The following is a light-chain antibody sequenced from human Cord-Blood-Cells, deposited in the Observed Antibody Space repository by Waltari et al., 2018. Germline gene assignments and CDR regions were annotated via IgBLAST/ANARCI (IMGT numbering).Light chain of an antibody. CDR2: DAS. V-gene: IGKV1-39*01. CDR1: QSISSY. J-gene: IGKJ1*01. Sequence: DIQTTQSLSSLSASAGDSVTITCRASQSISSYLNWYQQKPGKAPKCLIYDASSLQSGVPSRFSVSGSGTDFSLTISSLQPEDFATYDCQQSYSTSWTFGQGTKVEIK. CDR3: QQSYSTSWT.